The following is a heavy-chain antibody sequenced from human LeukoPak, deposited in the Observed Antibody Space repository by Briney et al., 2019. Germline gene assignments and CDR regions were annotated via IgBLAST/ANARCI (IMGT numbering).Heavy chain of an antibody. CDR3: ARRCGSYYPPYWFDP. J-gene: IGHJ5*02. CDR1: GGSISSYY. CDR2: IYYSGST. Sequence: SETLSLTCTVSGGSISSYYWSWIRQPPGKGLDWIGYIYYSGSTNYNPSLKSRVTISVDTSKNQFSLKLSSVTAADTAVYYCARRCGSYYPPYWFDPWGQGTLVTVSS. D-gene: IGHD1-26*01. V-gene: IGHV4-59*01.